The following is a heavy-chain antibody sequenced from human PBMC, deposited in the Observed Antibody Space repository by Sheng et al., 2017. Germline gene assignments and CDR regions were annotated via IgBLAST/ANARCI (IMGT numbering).Heavy chain of an antibody. CDR3: ARRAAMLRGVREYYYAMDV. J-gene: IGHJ6*02. D-gene: IGHD3-10*01. CDR1: GFTFTTYV. Sequence: EVQVVESGGGLVQPGGSLRLSCAASGFTFTTYVMNWVRQAPGKGLEWVSAIGGSGGGTYYADSVKGRFTISRDNSKNTLYLHMNSLRAEDTAVYYCARRAAMLRGVREYYYAMDVWGQGTTVSVSS. CDR2: IGGSGGGT. V-gene: IGHV3-23*04.